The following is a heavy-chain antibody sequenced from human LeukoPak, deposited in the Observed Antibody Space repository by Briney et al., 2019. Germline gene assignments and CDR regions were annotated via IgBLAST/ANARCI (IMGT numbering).Heavy chain of an antibody. V-gene: IGHV1-69*13. D-gene: IGHD2-2*03. CDR2: IIPNFGTA. CDR3: AREDGYCSSTSCLKDV. J-gene: IGHJ6*02. CDR1: GGTFSSYA. Sequence: SVKVSCKASGGTFSSYAISWVRQAPGQGLEWMGGIIPNFGTANYAQKFQGRVTITADESTSTAYMELSSLRSEDTAVYYCAREDGYCSSTSCLKDVWGQGTTVTVSS.